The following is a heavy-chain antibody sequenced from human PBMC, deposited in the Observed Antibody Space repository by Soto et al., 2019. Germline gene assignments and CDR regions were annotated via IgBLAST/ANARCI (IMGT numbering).Heavy chain of an antibody. CDR1: GGSLKPYL. J-gene: IGHJ5*02. D-gene: IGHD2-2*01. CDR3: ARLGKYYQALDP. V-gene: IGHV4-59*08. CDR2: IYYAGTT. Sequence: PSGTLCPTGSASGGSLKPYLLGWLPHPPGKGLEWVGYIYYAGTTSYNPSLKSRVTISLETSKSQFSLRLSSVTAADTAVYYCARLGKYYQALDPWGPGTLVTVSS.